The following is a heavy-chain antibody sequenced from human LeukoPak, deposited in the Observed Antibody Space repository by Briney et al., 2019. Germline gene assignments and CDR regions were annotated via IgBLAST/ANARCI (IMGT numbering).Heavy chain of an antibody. CDR3: AKDFRIGYSAHFDY. D-gene: IGHD2-21*01. V-gene: IGHV3-23*01. Sequence: GGSLRLSCAASGFTFSTDVMSWVRQAPGKGLECVSAISGSGGNTYYADSVKGRFSISRDNSKNTLYLQMDSLRGEDTAVYYCAKDFRIGYSAHFDYWGQGALVTVSS. J-gene: IGHJ4*02. CDR1: GFTFSTDV. CDR2: ISGSGGNT.